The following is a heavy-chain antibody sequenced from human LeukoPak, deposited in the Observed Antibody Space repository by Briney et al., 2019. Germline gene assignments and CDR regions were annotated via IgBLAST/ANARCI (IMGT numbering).Heavy chain of an antibody. J-gene: IGHJ4*02. V-gene: IGHV1-46*01. CDR2: INPSGGST. Sequence: ASVKVSCKASGYTFTSYYMHWVRQAPGQGLEWMGIINPSGGSTSYAQKFQGRVTMTRDTSTSTAYMELSSLRSEDTAVYYCAISMVRGLLDYWGQGTLVTVSS. CDR3: AISMVRGLLDY. CDR1: GYTFTSYY. D-gene: IGHD3-10*01.